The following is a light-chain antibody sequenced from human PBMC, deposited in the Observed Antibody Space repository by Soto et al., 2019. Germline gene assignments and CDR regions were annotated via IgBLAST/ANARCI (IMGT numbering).Light chain of an antibody. V-gene: IGKV3-11*01. Sequence: EIVLTQSPATLSLSPGERATLSCRASQTVSSSLAWYQQKPGQAPRLRVYEASNRATGIPARFSGSGSGADFTLTISGLEPEDGALCYCQQHISWLLTFDGGAKVDIK. CDR3: QQHISWLLT. J-gene: IGKJ4*01. CDR1: QTVSSS. CDR2: EAS.